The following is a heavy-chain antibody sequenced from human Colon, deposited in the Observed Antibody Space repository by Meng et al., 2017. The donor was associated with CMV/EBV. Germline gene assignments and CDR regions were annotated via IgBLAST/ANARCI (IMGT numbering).Heavy chain of an antibody. D-gene: IGHD2-2*02. CDR1: GFNFSDYY. Sequence: GESLKISCAASGFNFSDYYMSWIRQAPGKGLDWISYITNSGITTYYADSVRDRFTISRDNAKNSLYLQMNSLRAEDTAVYYCARDRYCSSTSCYNFLADYWGQGTLVTVSS. CDR3: ARDRYCSSTSCYNFLADY. V-gene: IGHV3-11*04. J-gene: IGHJ4*02. CDR2: ITNSGITT.